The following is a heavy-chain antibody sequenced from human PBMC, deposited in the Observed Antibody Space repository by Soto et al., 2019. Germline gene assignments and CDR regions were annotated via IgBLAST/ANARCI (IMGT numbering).Heavy chain of an antibody. CDR2: IYYSGST. CDR3: ARTARYCTNGVCYNWFDP. V-gene: IGHV4-39*01. Sequence: SETLSLTCTVSGGSISSSSYYWGWIRQPPGKGLEWIGSIYYSGSTYYNPSLKSRVTISVDTSKNQFSLKLSSVTAADTAVYYCARTARYCTNGVCYNWFDPWGQGTLVTVSS. CDR1: GGSISSSSYY. D-gene: IGHD2-8*01. J-gene: IGHJ5*02.